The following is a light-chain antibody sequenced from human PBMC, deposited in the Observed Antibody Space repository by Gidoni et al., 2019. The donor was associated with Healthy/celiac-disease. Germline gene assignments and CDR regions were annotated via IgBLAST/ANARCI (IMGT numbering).Light chain of an antibody. V-gene: IGLV3-1*01. CDR2: QDR. CDR1: KLGDKY. J-gene: IGLJ2*01. Sequence: SSELTQPHSVPLSPVRTAGITCPGAKLGDKYACWYQQKPGQSPVLVLYQDRKRPSGIPGQFSDANSWNTATLPISWTQAIDEAEYYCQAWDRSTVFGGGTKLTV. CDR3: QAWDRSTV.